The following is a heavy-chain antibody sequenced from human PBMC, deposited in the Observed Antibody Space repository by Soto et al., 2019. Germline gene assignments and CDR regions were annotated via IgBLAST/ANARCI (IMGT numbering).Heavy chain of an antibody. J-gene: IGHJ6*03. V-gene: IGHV4-34*01. Sequence: SETLSLTCAVYGGSFSGYYWSWIRQPPGKGLEWIGEINHSGSTNYNPSLKSRVTISVDTSKNQFSLKLSSVTAADTAVYYCARVPIMTTVTSGSPNYYYYYYMDVWGKGTTVTVSS. D-gene: IGHD4-17*01. CDR3: ARVPIMTTVTSGSPNYYYYYYMDV. CDR2: INHSGST. CDR1: GGSFSGYY.